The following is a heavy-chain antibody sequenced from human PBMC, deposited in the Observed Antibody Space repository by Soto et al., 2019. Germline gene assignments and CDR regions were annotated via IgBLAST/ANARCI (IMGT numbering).Heavy chain of an antibody. D-gene: IGHD3-10*01. V-gene: IGHV4-39*01. CDR3: ARWAYYGSGSSGSD. Sequence: QLQLQESGPGLVKPSETLSLTCTVSGGSISSSSYYWGWIRQTPGKGLEWIGSIYYSGSTYYNRSLKSRVSISVDTSNNQFSLKLSSVTAAYTAVYYCARWAYYGSGSSGSDWGQVTLVTVSS. J-gene: IGHJ4*02. CDR1: GGSISSSSYY. CDR2: IYYSGST.